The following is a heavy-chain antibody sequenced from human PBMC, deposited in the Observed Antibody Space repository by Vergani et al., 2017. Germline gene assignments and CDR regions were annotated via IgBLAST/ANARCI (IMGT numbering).Heavy chain of an antibody. D-gene: IGHD6-25*01. V-gene: IGHV4-30-4*01. CDR2: IFYSGTT. CDR3: ARVDTQVPATSHFYYMDV. CDR1: GGSISSGDYY. Sequence: QVQLQESGPGLVKPSQTLSLTATVSGGSISSGDYYWSWIRQPPGKGLEWIGYIFYSGTTYDNPSLRSRLTISVDTSQNQFSLKLRSVTAADTAVYYCARVDTQVPATSHFYYMDVWGIGTTVVVSS. J-gene: IGHJ6*03.